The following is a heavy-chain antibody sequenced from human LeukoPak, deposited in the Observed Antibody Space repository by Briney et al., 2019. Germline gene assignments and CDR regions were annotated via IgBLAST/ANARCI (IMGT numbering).Heavy chain of an antibody. Sequence: KPSETLSLTCTVSGGSISNYYWTWIRQPPGKGLECIGCIYFTGTTNYNPSLKSRVTISVDTSKNQFSLKLSSVTAADTAVYYCASRIWFGELSTFDYWGQGTLVTVSS. CDR1: GGSISNYY. CDR2: IYFTGTT. J-gene: IGHJ4*02. V-gene: IGHV4-4*08. CDR3: ASRIWFGELSTFDY. D-gene: IGHD3-10*01.